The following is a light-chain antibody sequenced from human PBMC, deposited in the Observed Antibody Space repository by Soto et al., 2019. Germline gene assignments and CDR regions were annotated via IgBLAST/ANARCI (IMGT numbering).Light chain of an antibody. J-gene: IGKJ5*01. Sequence: VLTPSPGTLSLSPGERAPLSCRAIQSVSSSYLAWYQQKPGQAPRLLIHGAASRATGIPDRFSGSGSGTDFTLTISSLEPEDFAVYYCQQRSNWPLTTFGQGTRLEIK. CDR2: GAA. V-gene: IGKV3D-20*02. CDR3: QQRSNWPLTT. CDR1: QSVSSSY.